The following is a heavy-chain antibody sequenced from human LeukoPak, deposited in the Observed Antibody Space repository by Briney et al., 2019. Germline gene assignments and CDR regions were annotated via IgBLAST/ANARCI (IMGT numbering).Heavy chain of an antibody. J-gene: IGHJ4*02. CDR2: IYPYTGAT. V-gene: IGHV1-2*02. CDR1: GYTFSGTGWY. CDR3: ARDGPAQMVDFDY. Sequence: AASVKVSCKASGYTFSGTGWYLYWLRQAPGQGLECMGWIYPYTGATHYAQKFQGRVAMTRDTSISTAYMELSRPRPDDTAVYYCARDGPAQMVDFDYWGQGTLVTVSS. D-gene: IGHD3-10*01.